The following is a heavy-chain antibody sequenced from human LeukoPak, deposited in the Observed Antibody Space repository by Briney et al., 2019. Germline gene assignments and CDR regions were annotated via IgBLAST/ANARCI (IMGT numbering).Heavy chain of an antibody. CDR1: GGSISSSSYY. D-gene: IGHD3-22*01. CDR2: IYYSGST. V-gene: IGHV4-39*07. Sequence: SETLSLTCTVSGGSISSSSYYWGWIRQPPGKGLEWIGSIYYSGSTYYNPSLKSRVTISVDTSKNQFSLKLSSVTAADTAVYYCARVTRYYYDSSGYYYEGFDYWGQGTLVTVSS. CDR3: ARVTRYYYDSSGYYYEGFDY. J-gene: IGHJ4*02.